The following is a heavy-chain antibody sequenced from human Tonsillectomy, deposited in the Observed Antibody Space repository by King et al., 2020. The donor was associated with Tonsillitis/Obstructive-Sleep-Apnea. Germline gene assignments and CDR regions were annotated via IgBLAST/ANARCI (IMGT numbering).Heavy chain of an antibody. D-gene: IGHD2-2*01. CDR2: ISWNIGTT. J-gene: IGHJ3*02. CDR3: VKDLIKAVSGTPGDAFDI. Sequence: VQLVQSGGGLVQPGRSLRLSCAASGFSFDDYAMYWVRQAPGKGLEWVSGISWNIGTTHYADSVKGRFTISRDNAKNSLYLQMNSPRAEDTALYYFVKDLIKAVSGTPGDAFDIWGQGTMVTVSS. V-gene: IGHV3-9*01. CDR1: GFSFDDYA.